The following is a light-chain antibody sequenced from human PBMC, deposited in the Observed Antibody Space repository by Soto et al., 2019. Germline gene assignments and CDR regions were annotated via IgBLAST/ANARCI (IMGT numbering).Light chain of an antibody. V-gene: IGKV3-15*01. Sequence: EIVMTQSPATLSASPGASVSLSCRASESLFGFLAWYQQKPGQAPRLPIYGVSTKATGLPARFSGSGSAARLTLTISGVQSRDSTVYCTQGYTGWPLCLGQWNKREI. CDR1: ESLFGF. CDR3: QGYTGWPLC. J-gene: IGKJ2*03. CDR2: GVS.